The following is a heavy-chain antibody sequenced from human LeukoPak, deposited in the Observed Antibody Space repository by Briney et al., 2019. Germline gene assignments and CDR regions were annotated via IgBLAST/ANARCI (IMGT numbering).Heavy chain of an antibody. CDR3: ARDRALIRELWSASAFDY. V-gene: IGHV1-69*04. Sequence: ASVKVSCKASGGTFITYAISWVRQAPGQGLEWMGRIIPILNITNYAQKFQGRVTITADKSTNTAYMELSNLRSEDTAVYFCARDRALIRELWSASAFDYWGQGTLVTVSS. CDR2: IIPILNIT. J-gene: IGHJ4*02. CDR1: GGTFITYA. D-gene: IGHD3-16*01.